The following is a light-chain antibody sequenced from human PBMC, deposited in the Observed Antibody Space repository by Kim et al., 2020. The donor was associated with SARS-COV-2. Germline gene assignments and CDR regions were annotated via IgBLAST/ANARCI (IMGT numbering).Light chain of an antibody. Sequence: VRPGERATLSCRASPRMTSTYLACYQQELGQAPRLLSYGASTRATGIPDRFSGSGSATDFTLTISRLEPEDFAVYYCQQYGSSPSFGQGTRLEIK. CDR2: GAS. V-gene: IGKV3-20*01. J-gene: IGKJ5*01. CDR1: PRMTSTY. CDR3: QQYGSSPS.